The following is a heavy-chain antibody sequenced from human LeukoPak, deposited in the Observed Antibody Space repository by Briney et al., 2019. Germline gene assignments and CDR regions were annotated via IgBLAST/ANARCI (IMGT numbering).Heavy chain of an antibody. CDR3: AILLRGYSYGYPPFAY. D-gene: IGHD5-18*01. Sequence: ASVKVSCKASGYTFTSYGISWVRQAPGQGLEWMGWISAYNGNTSYAQKLQGRVTMTTDTSTSTAYMELRSLRSDDTAVYYCAILLRGYSYGYPPFAYWGQGTLVTVSS. J-gene: IGHJ4*02. CDR1: GYTFTSYG. V-gene: IGHV1-18*01. CDR2: ISAYNGNT.